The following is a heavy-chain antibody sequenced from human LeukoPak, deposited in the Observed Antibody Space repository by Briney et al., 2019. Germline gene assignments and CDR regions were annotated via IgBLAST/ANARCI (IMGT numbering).Heavy chain of an antibody. CDR1: GLTFSNAW. CDR3: TTDLPVLVRGVSYY. J-gene: IGHJ4*02. D-gene: IGHD3-10*01. V-gene: IGHV3-15*01. Sequence: GGSLRLSCAASGLTFSNAWMSWVRQAPGKGLEWVGRIKSKTDGGTTDYAAPVKGRFTISRDDSKNTLYLQMNSLKTEDTAVYYCTTDLPVLVRGVSYYWGQGTLVTVSS. CDR2: IKSKTDGGTT.